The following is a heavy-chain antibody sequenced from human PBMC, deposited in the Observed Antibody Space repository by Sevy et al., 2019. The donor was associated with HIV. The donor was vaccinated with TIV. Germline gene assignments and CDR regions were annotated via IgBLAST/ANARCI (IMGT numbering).Heavy chain of an antibody. CDR2: ISAYNGNT. V-gene: IGHV1-18*01. CDR1: GYTFTSYG. D-gene: IGHD3-9*01. Sequence: ASVKLSCKASGYTFTSYGISWVRQAPGQGLEWMGWISAYNGNTNYAQKLQGRVTMTTDTSTSTAYMELRGLRSDDTAVYYCARVRDRYYDILTGYYFTDYYFDYWGQGTLVTVSS. J-gene: IGHJ4*02. CDR3: ARVRDRYYDILTGYYFTDYYFDY.